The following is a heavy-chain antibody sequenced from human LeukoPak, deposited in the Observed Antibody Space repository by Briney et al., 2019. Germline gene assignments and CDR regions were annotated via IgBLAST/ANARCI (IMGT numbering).Heavy chain of an antibody. J-gene: IGHJ4*02. CDR3: AKPLSAVSVFDY. CDR1: GFTFSSYG. D-gene: IGHD2-2*01. V-gene: IGHV3-23*01. CDR2: ISSSGGNT. Sequence: PGRSLRLSCAASGFTFSSYGMSWVRQAPGKGLEWVSGISSSGGNTNYADSVKGRFVISRGNSKNTLYLQMNTLRADDTAVYYCAKPLSAVSVFDYWGQGTLVTVSS.